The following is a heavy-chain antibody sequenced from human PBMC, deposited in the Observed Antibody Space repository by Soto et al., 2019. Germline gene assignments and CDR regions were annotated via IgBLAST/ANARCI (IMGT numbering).Heavy chain of an antibody. D-gene: IGHD6-19*01. Sequence: EVQLLESGGGLVQPGGSLRLSCAASGFTFSSYAMSWVRQAPGKGLEWVSAISGSGGSTYYADSVKGRFTISRDNSKNTLYLQMNSLIAEDTAVYDCARRSSGWYFDYWGQGTLVTVSS. CDR1: GFTFSSYA. CDR2: ISGSGGST. V-gene: IGHV3-23*01. CDR3: ARRSSGWYFDY. J-gene: IGHJ4*02.